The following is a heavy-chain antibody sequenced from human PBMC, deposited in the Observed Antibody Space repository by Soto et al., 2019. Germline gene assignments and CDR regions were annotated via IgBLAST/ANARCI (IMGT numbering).Heavy chain of an antibody. D-gene: IGHD6-13*01. Sequence: SETLSLTCAVYGLSFSGYYWSWIRQPPGKGLEWIGEINHSGSTNYNPSLKSRVTISVDTSKNQFSLKLSSVTAADTAVYYCARAPPAIAAAATEFDNWFDPWGQGTLVTVSS. V-gene: IGHV4-34*01. CDR3: ARAPPAIAAAATEFDNWFDP. CDR1: GLSFSGYY. J-gene: IGHJ5*02. CDR2: INHSGST.